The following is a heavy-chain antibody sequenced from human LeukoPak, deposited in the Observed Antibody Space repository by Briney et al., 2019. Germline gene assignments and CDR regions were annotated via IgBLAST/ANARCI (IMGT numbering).Heavy chain of an antibody. V-gene: IGHV1-69*13. J-gene: IGHJ4*02. CDR2: IIPIFGTA. CDR3: ARETPRRGETRDGYR. D-gene: IGHD5-24*01. Sequence: SVKVSCKASGGTFSSYAISWVRQAPGQGLEWMGGIIPIFGTANYAQKFQGRVTITADESTSTAYMELSSLRSEDTAVYYCARETPRRGETRDGYRWGQGTLITVSS. CDR1: GGTFSSYA.